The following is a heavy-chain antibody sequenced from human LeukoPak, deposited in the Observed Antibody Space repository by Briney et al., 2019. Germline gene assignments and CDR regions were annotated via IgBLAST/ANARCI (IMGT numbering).Heavy chain of an antibody. Sequence: LGGSLRLSCAASGLTFSSYEMNWVRQAPGKGLEWVSYISSSGSTIYYADSVKGRFTISRDNAKNSLYLQMNSLRAEDTAVYYCARARLTDYVWGRRTFDIWGQGTMVTISS. CDR3: ARARLTDYVWGRRTFDI. CDR2: ISSSGSTI. CDR1: GLTFSSYE. V-gene: IGHV3-48*03. J-gene: IGHJ3*02. D-gene: IGHD3-16*01.